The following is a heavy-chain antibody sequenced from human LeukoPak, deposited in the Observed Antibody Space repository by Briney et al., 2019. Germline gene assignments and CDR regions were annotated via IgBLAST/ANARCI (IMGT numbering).Heavy chain of an antibody. CDR1: GDTLTELS. V-gene: IGHV1-24*01. CDR3: ATGGPWDLLKY. D-gene: IGHD3-9*01. Sequence: GASVKVSCKVSGDTLTELSTHWVRQAPGKGLEWMGGFDPEHGEMIYAQKLQGRVTMTEDRSTDTAYMELSSLRSEDTAVYYYATGGPWDLLKYWGQGTLVTVSS. J-gene: IGHJ4*02. CDR2: FDPEHGEM.